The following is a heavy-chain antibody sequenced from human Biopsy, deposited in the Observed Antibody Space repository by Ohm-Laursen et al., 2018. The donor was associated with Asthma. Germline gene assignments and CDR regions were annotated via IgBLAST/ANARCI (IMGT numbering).Heavy chain of an antibody. J-gene: IGHJ5*02. Sequence: SLRLSCAASGFTFSSYAMHWVRQAPGKGLEWVANIKQDGSEKYYVDSVKGRFTISRDNAKNSLYLQMNSLRAEDTAVYYCARDTRPNWFDPWGRGTLVTVSS. D-gene: IGHD3-3*01. V-gene: IGHV3-7*03. CDR3: ARDTRPNWFDP. CDR2: IKQDGSEK. CDR1: GFTFSSYA.